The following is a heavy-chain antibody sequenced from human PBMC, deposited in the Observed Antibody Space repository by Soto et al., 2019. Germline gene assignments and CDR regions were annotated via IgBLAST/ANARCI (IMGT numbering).Heavy chain of an antibody. CDR1: GFTFSSYE. J-gene: IGHJ4*02. D-gene: IGHD1-26*01. Sequence: PGGSLRLSCAASGFTFSSYEMNWVRQAPGKGLEWVSYISSSGSTIYYADSVKGRFTISGDNAKNSLYLQMNSLRAEDTAVYYCAREPSGSYTFDYWGQGTLVTVSS. CDR2: ISSSGSTI. V-gene: IGHV3-48*03. CDR3: AREPSGSYTFDY.